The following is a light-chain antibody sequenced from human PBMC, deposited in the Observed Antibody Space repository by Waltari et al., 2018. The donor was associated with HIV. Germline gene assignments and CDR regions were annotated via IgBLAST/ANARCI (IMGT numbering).Light chain of an antibody. J-gene: IGKJ1*01. CDR2: TAS. CDR1: QDIRSW. V-gene: IGKV1-12*01. CDR3: QQANSFPRT. Sequence: DIQMTPSPSSVSAYVGDRVLITCRASQDIRSWLAWYQQKPGKAPKILIYTASSLQSGVPSRFSGSGSGTEFTLTISSLQPEDFATYYCQQANSFPRTFGQGTKVEI.